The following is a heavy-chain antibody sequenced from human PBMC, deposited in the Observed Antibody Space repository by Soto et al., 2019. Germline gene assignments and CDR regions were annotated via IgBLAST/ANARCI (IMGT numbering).Heavy chain of an antibody. V-gene: IGHV4-4*02. CDR1: GGSISSSNW. CDR2: IYHSGST. D-gene: IGHD3-10*01. Sequence: SETLSLTCAVSGGSISSSNWWSWVRQPPGKGLEWIGEIYHSGSTNYNPSLKSRVTISVDKSKNQFSLKLSSVTAADTAVYYCARAAAGFGAVAEAFDIWGQGTMVTVSS. J-gene: IGHJ3*02. CDR3: ARAAAGFGAVAEAFDI.